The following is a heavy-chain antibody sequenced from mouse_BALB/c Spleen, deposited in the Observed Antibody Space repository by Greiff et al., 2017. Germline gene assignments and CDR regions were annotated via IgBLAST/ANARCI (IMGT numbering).Heavy chain of an antibody. D-gene: IGHD2-14*01. CDR3: ARRAYYRYDGWYFDV. V-gene: IGHV1-4*02. Sequence: QVQLKESAAELARPGASVKMSCKASGYTFTSYTMHWVKQRPGQGLEWIGYINPSSGYTEYNQKFKDKTTLTADKSSSTAYMQLSSLTSEDSAVYYCARRAYYRYDGWYFDVWGAGTTVTVSS. CDR1: GYTFTSYT. CDR2: INPSSGYT. J-gene: IGHJ1*01.